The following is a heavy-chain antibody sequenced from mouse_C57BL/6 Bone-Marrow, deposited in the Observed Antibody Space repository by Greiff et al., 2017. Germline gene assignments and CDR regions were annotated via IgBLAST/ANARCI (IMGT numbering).Heavy chain of an antibody. J-gene: IGHJ3*01. D-gene: IGHD2-4*01. CDR2: IDPSDSYT. Sequence: QVQLKQPGAELVRPGTSVKLSCKASGYTFTSYWMHWVKQRPGQGLEWIGVIDPSDSYTNYNQKFKGKATLTVDTSSSTAYMQLSSLTSEVSAVYYCVPAYDYPFAYWGQGTLVTVSA. V-gene: IGHV1-59*01. CDR3: VPAYDYPFAY. CDR1: GYTFTSYW.